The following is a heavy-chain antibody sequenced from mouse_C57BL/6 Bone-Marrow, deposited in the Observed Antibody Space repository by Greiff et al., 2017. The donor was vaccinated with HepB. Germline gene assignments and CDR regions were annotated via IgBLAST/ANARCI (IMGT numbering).Heavy chain of an antibody. CDR1: GYAFSSYW. J-gene: IGHJ2*01. Sequence: VQGVESGAELVKPGASVKISCKASGYAFSSYWMNWVKQRPGKGLEWIGQIYPGDGDTNYNGKFKGKATLTADKSSSTAYMQLSSLTSEDSAVYFCARRRWLLPLDYWGQGTTLSVSS. CDR3: ARRRWLLPLDY. D-gene: IGHD2-3*01. V-gene: IGHV1-80*01. CDR2: IYPGDGDT.